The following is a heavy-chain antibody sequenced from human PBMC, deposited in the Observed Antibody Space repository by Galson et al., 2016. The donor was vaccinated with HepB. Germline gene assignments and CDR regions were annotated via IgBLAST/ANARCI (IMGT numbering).Heavy chain of an antibody. CDR1: GNSFINRW. J-gene: IGHJ4*02. Sequence: SGAEVKKPGESLKISCKGSGNSFINRWIGWVRQMPGKGLEWMGLINPADSGTAYSPSFQGQVTFSVDQSSTTAYLQWSSLKSSDTAMYYCARHPGRPAGSLDYWGQGTLVTVSS. V-gene: IGHV5-51*01. CDR2: INPADSGT. D-gene: IGHD6-19*01. CDR3: ARHPGRPAGSLDY.